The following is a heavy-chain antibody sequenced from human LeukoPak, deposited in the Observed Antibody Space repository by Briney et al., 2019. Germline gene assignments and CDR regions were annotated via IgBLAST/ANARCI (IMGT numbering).Heavy chain of an antibody. D-gene: IGHD6-25*01. CDR3: AKHRAARTAPDAFDI. J-gene: IGHJ3*02. V-gene: IGHV3-23*01. CDR2: ISSTGGAT. CDR1: GFTFSTYD. Sequence: GGSLRLSCAASGFTFSTYDMSWVRQAQGKGLEWVSSISSTGGATHYADSVKGRFSISRDNSENTLYFQMNSLRAEDTAVYFCAKHRAARTAPDAFDIWGQGTTVTVS.